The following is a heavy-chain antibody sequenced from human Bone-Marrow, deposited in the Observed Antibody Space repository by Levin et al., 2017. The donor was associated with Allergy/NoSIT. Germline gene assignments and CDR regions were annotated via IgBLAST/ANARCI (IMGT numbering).Heavy chain of an antibody. Sequence: GGSLRLSCTASGFTFSDHFMSWIRQAPGKGLQWLSYISSSGSNILYVDSVKGRFTISRDNAKNSLYLQMNDLRAEDTAVYYCATSRVFDYWGQGTVVTVSS. V-gene: IGHV3-11*01. CDR2: ISSSGSNI. CDR3: ATSRVFDY. J-gene: IGHJ4*02. CDR1: GFTFSDHF.